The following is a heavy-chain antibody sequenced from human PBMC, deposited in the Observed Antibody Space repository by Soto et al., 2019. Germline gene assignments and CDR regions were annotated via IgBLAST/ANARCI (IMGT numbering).Heavy chain of an antibody. D-gene: IGHD6-19*01. V-gene: IGHV3-21*01. CDR3: ARAAPLAGPTDY. CDR1: GFTFSSYS. J-gene: IGHJ4*02. Sequence: VGSLRLSCAASGFTFSSYSMNWVRQAPGKGLEWVSSISSSSSYIYYADSVKGRFTISRDNAKNSLYLQMNSLRAEDTAVYYCARAAPLAGPTDYWGQGTLVTVSS. CDR2: ISSSSSYI.